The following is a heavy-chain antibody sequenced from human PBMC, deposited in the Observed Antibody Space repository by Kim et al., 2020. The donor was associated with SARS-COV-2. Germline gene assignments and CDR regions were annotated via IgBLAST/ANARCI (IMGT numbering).Heavy chain of an antibody. Sequence: GGSLRLSCAASGFTFSSYAMSWVRQAPGKGLEWVSAISGSGGSTYYADSVKGRFTISRDNSKNTLYLQMNSLRAEDTAVYYCARNPTDRWLQLPDAVFDYWGQGTLVTVSS. D-gene: IGHD5-12*01. CDR1: GFTFSSYA. CDR2: ISGSGGST. CDR3: ARNPTDRWLQLPDAVFDY. J-gene: IGHJ4*02. V-gene: IGHV3-23*01.